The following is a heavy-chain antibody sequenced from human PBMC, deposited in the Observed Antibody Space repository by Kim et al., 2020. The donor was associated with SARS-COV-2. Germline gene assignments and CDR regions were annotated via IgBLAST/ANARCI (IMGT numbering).Heavy chain of an antibody. J-gene: IGHJ4*02. CDR2: ISSSSSYI. Sequence: GGSLRLSCAASGFTFSSYSMNWVRQAPGKGLEWVSSISSSSSYIYYADSVKGRFTISRDNAKNSLYLQMNSLRAEDTAVYYCARDLLNTIAVFDYWGQGTLVTVSS. CDR3: ARDLLNTIAVFDY. V-gene: IGHV3-21*01. CDR1: GFTFSSYS. D-gene: IGHD6-19*01.